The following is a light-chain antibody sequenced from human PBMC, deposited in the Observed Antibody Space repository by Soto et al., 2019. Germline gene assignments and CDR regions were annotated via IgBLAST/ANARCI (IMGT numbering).Light chain of an antibody. CDR2: ANN. CDR1: SSNLGAGHD. J-gene: IGLJ2*01. V-gene: IGLV1-40*01. CDR3: QSYDSSLHVV. Sequence: QPVLTQSPSVSGAPGQRVTISCTGSSSNLGAGHDVQWYQHLPGTAPKLLIYANNNRPSGVPGRFSGSKSGTSSSLAITGLQAEDEADYYCQSYDSSLHVVFGRGTKVTVL.